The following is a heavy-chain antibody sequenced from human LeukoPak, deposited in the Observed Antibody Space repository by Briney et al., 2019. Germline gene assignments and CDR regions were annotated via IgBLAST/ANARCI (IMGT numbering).Heavy chain of an antibody. CDR3: ARGTYCCDSSGYYAYFDY. CDR2: IKQDGSEK. CDR1: GFTFNSYW. J-gene: IGHJ4*02. Sequence: GGSLRLSCAASGFTFNSYWMSWVRQAPGRGLEWVANIKQDGSEKYYVDSVKGRSTISRDNAKNSPYLQMNSLRAEDTAVYYCARGTYCCDSSGYYAYFDYWGQGTLVTVSS. D-gene: IGHD3-22*01. V-gene: IGHV3-7*01.